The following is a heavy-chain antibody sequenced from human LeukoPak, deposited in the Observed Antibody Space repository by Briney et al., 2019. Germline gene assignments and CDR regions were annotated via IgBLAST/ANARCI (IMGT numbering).Heavy chain of an antibody. V-gene: IGHV4-59*01. CDR1: GGSISSYY. D-gene: IGHD6-19*01. CDR2: IYYSGST. Sequence: SETLSLTCTVSGGSISSYYWSWIRQPPGKGLEWIGYIYYSGSTNYNPSLKSRVTISVDTSKNQVSLKLSSVTAADTAVYYCARQTVAPRYLDYWGQGTLVTVSS. CDR3: ARQTVAPRYLDY. J-gene: IGHJ4*02.